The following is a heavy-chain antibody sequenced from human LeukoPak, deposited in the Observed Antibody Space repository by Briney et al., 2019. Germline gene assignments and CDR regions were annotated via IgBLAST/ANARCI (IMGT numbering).Heavy chain of an antibody. D-gene: IGHD6-13*01. CDR3: AREFGYSSSWYYMDV. J-gene: IGHJ6*03. Sequence: SQTLSLTCAISGVSVSSNSAAWNWITQSPSRGLEWLGRTYYRPKWYNDSAVSVKSRITINPNTSKNQFSLQLNSVTPEDTAVYYCAREFGYSSSWYYMDVWGKGTTVTVSS. CDR1: GVSVSSNSAA. V-gene: IGHV6-1*01. CDR2: TYYRPKWYN.